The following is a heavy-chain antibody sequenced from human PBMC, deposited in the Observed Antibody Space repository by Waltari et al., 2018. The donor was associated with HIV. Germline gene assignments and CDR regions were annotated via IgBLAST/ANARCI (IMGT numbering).Heavy chain of an antibody. D-gene: IGHD3-22*01. Sequence: QVQLVESGGGVVQPGRSLRLSCAASGFTFSCYGMHWVRQAPGKGLEWVAVIWYDGSNKYYADSVKGRFTISRDNSKNTLYLQMNSLRAEETAVYYCARRVDSSLDYWSQGTLFTVSS. V-gene: IGHV3-33*01. J-gene: IGHJ4*02. CDR1: GFTFSCYG. CDR3: ARRVDSSLDY. CDR2: IWYDGSNK.